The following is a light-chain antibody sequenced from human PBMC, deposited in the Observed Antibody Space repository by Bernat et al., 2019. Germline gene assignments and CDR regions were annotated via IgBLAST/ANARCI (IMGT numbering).Light chain of an antibody. Sequence: EIVLTQSPATLSLSPGERATLSCRASQSVDIYLAWYQQKPGQAPGLLIYDASNRATGIPARFSGSGSGTDFTLSISSLEPEDFAVYYCHQRSNWPRTFGQGTKVEIK. V-gene: IGKV3-11*01. CDR3: HQRSNWPRT. CDR1: QSVDIY. J-gene: IGKJ1*01. CDR2: DAS.